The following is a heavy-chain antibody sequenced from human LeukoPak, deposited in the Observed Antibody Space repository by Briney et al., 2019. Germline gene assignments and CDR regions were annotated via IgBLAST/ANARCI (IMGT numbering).Heavy chain of an antibody. CDR2: INHSGST. CDR3: ARQGYYDSSGYYYSPFDY. D-gene: IGHD3-22*01. J-gene: IGHJ4*02. CDR1: GGSFSGYY. V-gene: IGHV4-34*01. Sequence: SETLSLTCAVYGGSFSGYYWSWIRQPPGKGLEWIGEINHSGSTNYNPSLKSRVTISVDTSKNQFSLKLSSVTAADTAVYYCARQGYYDSSGYYYSPFDYWGQGTLVTVSS.